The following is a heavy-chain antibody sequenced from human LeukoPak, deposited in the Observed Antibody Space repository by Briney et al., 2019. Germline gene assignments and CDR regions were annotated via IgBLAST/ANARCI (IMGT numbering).Heavy chain of an antibody. CDR3: AGGKDTFDY. V-gene: IGHV3-33*08. Sequence: GGSLRLSCAASGFTFSSYAMHWVRQAPGKGLEWVAVIWYDGSNKYYADSVKGRFTISRDNSKNTLYLQMNSLRAEDTAVYYCAGGKDTFDYWGQGTLVTVSS. D-gene: IGHD2-15*01. CDR2: IWYDGSNK. CDR1: GFTFSSYA. J-gene: IGHJ4*02.